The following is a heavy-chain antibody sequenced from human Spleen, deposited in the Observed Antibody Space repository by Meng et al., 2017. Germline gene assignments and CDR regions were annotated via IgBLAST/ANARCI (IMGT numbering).Heavy chain of an antibody. CDR1: GYTFSNYD. CDR3: ARDEDISAAGYLLGDF. D-gene: IGHD6-13*01. J-gene: IGHJ4*02. CDR2: LNPNSGYT. Sequence: QVQLVQSGAEVKKPGASVKVSCKASGYTFSNYDINWVRQATGQGLEWMGWLNPNSGYTAYAHKFQGRVTITRDTSTDTTYMELSGLRSDDTAMYYCARDEDISAAGYLLGDFWGQGTLVTVSS. V-gene: IGHV1-8*03.